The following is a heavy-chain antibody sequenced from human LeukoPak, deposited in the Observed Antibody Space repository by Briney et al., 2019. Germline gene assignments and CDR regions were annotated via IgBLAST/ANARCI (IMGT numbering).Heavy chain of an antibody. Sequence: GGSLRLSCAASGFTVSSNYMSWVRQAPGKGLEWVSVIYSGGSTYYADSVKGRFTISRDNSKNTLYLQMNSLRAEDTAVYYCARSYSSGWSPTYYFDYWGQGTLVTVSS. CDR2: IYSGGST. J-gene: IGHJ4*02. D-gene: IGHD6-19*01. V-gene: IGHV3-66*01. CDR1: GFTVSSNY. CDR3: ARSYSSGWSPTYYFDY.